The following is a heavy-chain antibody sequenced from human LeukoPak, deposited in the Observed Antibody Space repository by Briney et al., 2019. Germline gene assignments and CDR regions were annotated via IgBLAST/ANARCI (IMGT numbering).Heavy chain of an antibody. V-gene: IGHV4-4*07. CDR2: IYTSGST. J-gene: IGHJ4*02. CDR1: GGFIRRYY. CDR3: ARGVYDSSGYLFDY. D-gene: IGHD3-22*01. Sequence: SETLSLTRTVSGGFIRRYYWSWIRQPAAKALEGIGRIYTSGSTNYNPSLKGRVTMSVDTSKSQFSLKLSSVTAADTAVYYCARGVYDSSGYLFDYWGQGTLVTVSS.